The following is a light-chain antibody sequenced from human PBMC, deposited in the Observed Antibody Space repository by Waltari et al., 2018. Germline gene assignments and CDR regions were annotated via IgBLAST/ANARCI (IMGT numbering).Light chain of an antibody. CDR2: DVT. CDR3: CSFAGTYTWV. V-gene: IGLV2-11*01. CDR1: TSDVGGYNY. J-gene: IGLJ3*02. Sequence: SALTQPRSVSGSPGQSVTISCTGTTSDVGGYNYVSWYQHHPGKAPKIMIFDVTQRPSGVHDRFSGSKSTNTASLTISGLQAEDEADYYCCSFAGTYTWVFGGGTKVTVL.